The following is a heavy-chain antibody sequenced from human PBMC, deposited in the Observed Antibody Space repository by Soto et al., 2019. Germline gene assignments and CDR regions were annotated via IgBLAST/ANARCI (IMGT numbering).Heavy chain of an antibody. CDR3: ARMARRGGGSCYPH. CDR2: IIPIFGTA. J-gene: IGHJ4*02. V-gene: IGHV1-69*06. Sequence: QVQLVQSGAEVKKPGSSVKVSCKASGGTFSSYAISWVRQAPGQGLEWMGGIIPIFGTANYAQKFQGRVTITADKSTSTAYMERSSLRSEDTAVYYCARMARRGGGSCYPHWGQGTLVTVSS. D-gene: IGHD2-15*01. CDR1: GGTFSSYA.